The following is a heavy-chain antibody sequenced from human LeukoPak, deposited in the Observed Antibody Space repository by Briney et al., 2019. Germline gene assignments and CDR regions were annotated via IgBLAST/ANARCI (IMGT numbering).Heavy chain of an antibody. CDR2: IIPILGIA. J-gene: IGHJ6*02. Sequence: GASVKVSCTASGCTFSSYTISWVRQAPGQGLEWMGRIIPILGIANYAQKFQGRVTITADKSTSTAYMELSSLRSEDTAVYYCANDGMDVWGQGTTVTVSS. CDR3: ANDGMDV. V-gene: IGHV1-69*02. CDR1: GCTFSSYT.